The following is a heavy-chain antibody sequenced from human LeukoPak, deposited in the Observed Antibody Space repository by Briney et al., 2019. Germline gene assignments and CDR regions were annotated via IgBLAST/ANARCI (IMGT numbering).Heavy chain of an antibody. D-gene: IGHD6-6*01. CDR3: ARPYSPRSIAARPSWFDP. J-gene: IGHJ5*02. V-gene: IGHV1-2*02. CDR2: INPNSGGT. Sequence: GASVKVSCKASGYTFTGYYMHWVRQAPGQGLEWMGWINPNSGGTNYAQKFQGRVTMTRDTSISTAYMELSRLRSDDTAVYYCARPYSPRSIAARPSWFDPWGQGTLVTVSS. CDR1: GYTFTGYY.